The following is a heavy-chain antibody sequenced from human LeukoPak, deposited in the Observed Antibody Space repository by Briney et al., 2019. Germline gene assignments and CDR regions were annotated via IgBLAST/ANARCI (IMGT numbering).Heavy chain of an antibody. CDR1: GYTFTSYD. J-gene: IGHJ4*02. V-gene: IGHV1-8*03. CDR3: ARHSSSCYDY. CDR2: MNPNSGNT. D-gene: IGHD6-13*01. Sequence: ASVKVSCKASGYTFTSYDVNWVRQATGQGLEWMGWMNPNSGNTGYAQKFQGRVTITRNTSISTAHMELSSLRSEDTAVYYCARHSSSCYDYWGQGTLVTVSS.